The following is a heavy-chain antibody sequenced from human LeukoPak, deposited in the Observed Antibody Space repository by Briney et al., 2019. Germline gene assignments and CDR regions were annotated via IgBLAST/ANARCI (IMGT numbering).Heavy chain of an antibody. CDR1: GFTFDDYA. Sequence: GGSLRLSCAASGFTFDDYAMHWVRQAPGKGLEWVSGISWNSGSIGYADSVKGRFTISRDNAKNSLYLQMNSLRAEDTALYYCAKDMLRQWLVALDYWGQGTLVTVSS. D-gene: IGHD6-19*01. J-gene: IGHJ4*02. V-gene: IGHV3-9*01. CDR3: AKDMLRQWLVALDY. CDR2: ISWNSGSI.